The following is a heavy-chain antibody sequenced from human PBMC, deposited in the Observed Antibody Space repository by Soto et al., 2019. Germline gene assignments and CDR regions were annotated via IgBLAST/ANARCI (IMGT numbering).Heavy chain of an antibody. CDR3: AKDLDYDILTGYSPSFDY. V-gene: IGHV3-23*01. CDR1: GFTFSSYA. CDR2: ISGSGGST. Sequence: VQLLESGGGLVQPGGSLRLSCAASGFTFSSYAMSWVRQAPGKGLEWVSAISGSGGSTYYADSVKGRFTISRDNSKNTLYLQMNSLRAEDTAVYYCAKDLDYDILTGYSPSFDYWGQGTLVTVSS. J-gene: IGHJ4*02. D-gene: IGHD3-9*01.